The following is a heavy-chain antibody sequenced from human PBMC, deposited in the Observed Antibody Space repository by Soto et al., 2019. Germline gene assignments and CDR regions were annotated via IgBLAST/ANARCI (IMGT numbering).Heavy chain of an antibody. Sequence: RGSLRLSCAASGFTFSSYAMSWVRQAPGKGLEWVSAISGSGGSTYYADSVKGRFTISRDNSKNTLYLQMNSLRAEDTAVYYCAKDKGYYGSGSYSPHETKHYYGMDVWGQGTTVTVSS. CDR3: AKDKGYYGSGSYSPHETKHYYGMDV. J-gene: IGHJ6*02. D-gene: IGHD3-10*01. CDR1: GFTFSSYA. V-gene: IGHV3-23*01. CDR2: ISGSGGST.